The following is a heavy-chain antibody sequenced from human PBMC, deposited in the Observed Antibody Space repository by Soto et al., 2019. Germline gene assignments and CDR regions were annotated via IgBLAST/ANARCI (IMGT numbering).Heavy chain of an antibody. V-gene: IGHV4-61*08. J-gene: IGHJ6*02. CDR2: IYYSGST. Sequence: SETLSLTCAVSGGFISSGDSSWSWIRQPPGKGLEWIGYIYYSGSTNYNPSLKSRVTISVDTSKNQFSLKLSSVTAADTAVYYCARGDYDFWSGYYSSWGQGTTVTVSS. D-gene: IGHD3-3*01. CDR1: GGFISSGDSS. CDR3: ARGDYDFWSGYYSS.